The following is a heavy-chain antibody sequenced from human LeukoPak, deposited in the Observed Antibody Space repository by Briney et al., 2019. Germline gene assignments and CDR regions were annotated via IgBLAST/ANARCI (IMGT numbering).Heavy chain of an antibody. D-gene: IGHD5-24*01. CDR1: GGTFSSYA. CDR3: ARGRGRDGYNRQNDY. CDR2: MNPNGGNT. J-gene: IGHJ4*02. Sequence: ASVKVSCKASGGTFSSYAISWVRQATGQGLEWMGWMNPNGGNTGYAQKFQGRVTMTRNTSISTAYMELSSLRSEDTAVYYCARGRGRDGYNRQNDYWGQGTLVTVSS. V-gene: IGHV1-8*02.